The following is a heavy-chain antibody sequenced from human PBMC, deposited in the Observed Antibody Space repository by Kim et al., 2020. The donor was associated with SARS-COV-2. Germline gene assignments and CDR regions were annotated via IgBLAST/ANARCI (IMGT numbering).Heavy chain of an antibody. V-gene: IGHV4-39*01. CDR2: IYYSGST. CDR1: GGSISSSTYY. CDR3: ASIYSSSWYFDY. Sequence: GSLSLTCTVSGGSISSSTYYWGWIRQPPGKGLEWTGSIYYSGSTYYNPSLQSRVTISVDTSKNQFSLRLSSVTAADTAVYYCASIYSSSWYFDYWGQGT. D-gene: IGHD6-13*01. J-gene: IGHJ4*02.